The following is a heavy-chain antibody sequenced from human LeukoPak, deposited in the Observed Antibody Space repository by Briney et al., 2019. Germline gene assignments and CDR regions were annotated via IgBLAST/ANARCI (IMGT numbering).Heavy chain of an antibody. J-gene: IGHJ4*02. CDR1: GFTFSRYW. D-gene: IGHD1-14*01. CDR2: ISTDGSTT. CDR3: ASRTGVY. V-gene: IGHV3-74*01. Sequence: GRSLRLSCAASGFTFSRYWMHWLRQAPGKGLVWVSRISTDGSTTTYADSVKGRFTISRDNGKNTLYLQMNSLIAEDTAVYYCASRTGVYWGQGTLVSVSS.